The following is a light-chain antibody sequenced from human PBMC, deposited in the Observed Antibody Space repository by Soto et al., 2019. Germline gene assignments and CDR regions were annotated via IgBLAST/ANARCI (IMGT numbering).Light chain of an antibody. J-gene: IGKJ3*01. V-gene: IGKV1-5*03. CDR1: ESASKW. CDR3: MQALQTPFT. CDR2: KAS. Sequence: DIQMTQSPSALSASVGDRVTITCRASESASKWVAWYQQKPGRSPTLLIYKASTLQSGVPSRFSGSGSGTDFTLKISRVEAEDVGVYYCMQALQTPFTFGPGTKVDIK.